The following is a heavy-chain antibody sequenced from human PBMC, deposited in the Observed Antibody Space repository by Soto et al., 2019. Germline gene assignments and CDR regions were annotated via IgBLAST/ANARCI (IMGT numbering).Heavy chain of an antibody. CDR1: GFTFTDYW. CDR3: ARGLYLAYGQDF. D-gene: IGHD4-17*01. CDR2: IKSDETTT. V-gene: IGHV3-74*01. J-gene: IGHJ4*02. Sequence: EVQLVESGGGLVQPGGSLRLSCEASGFTFTDYWIHWVRQVPGKGLVWVSRIKSDETTTGYADSVKGRFTISRDNAKNTVYLQMSSLRAEDTAVYYCARGLYLAYGQDFWGQGILVTVSS.